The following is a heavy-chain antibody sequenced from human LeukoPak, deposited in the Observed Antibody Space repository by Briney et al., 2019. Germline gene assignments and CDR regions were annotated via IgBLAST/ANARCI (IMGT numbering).Heavy chain of an antibody. J-gene: IGHJ3*02. CDR1: GGSISSYY. Sequence: WETLSLTCTVSGGSISSYYWSWIRQPAGKGLEWIGRIYTSGSTNYNPSLKSRVTMSVDTSKNQFSLKLSSVTAADTAVYYCARVFRVVRGVLPDAFDIWGQGTMVTVSS. CDR2: IYTSGST. V-gene: IGHV4-4*07. D-gene: IGHD3-10*01. CDR3: ARVFRVVRGVLPDAFDI.